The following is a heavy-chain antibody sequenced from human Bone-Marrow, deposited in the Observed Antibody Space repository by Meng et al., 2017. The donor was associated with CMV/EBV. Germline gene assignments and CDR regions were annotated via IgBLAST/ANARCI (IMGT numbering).Heavy chain of an antibody. Sequence: GSLRLSCTVSGGSISSSSYYWGWIRQPPGKGLVWIGSIYYSGSIYYNPSLKSRVTISVDTSKNQYSLKLSSVTAADTAVYYCARHSAMHCSSTSCYTGYYYYYYGMDVWGQGTTVTVSS. D-gene: IGHD2-2*02. CDR1: GGSISSSSYY. J-gene: IGHJ6*02. V-gene: IGHV4-39*01. CDR3: ARHSAMHCSSTSCYTGYYYYYYGMDV. CDR2: IYYSGSI.